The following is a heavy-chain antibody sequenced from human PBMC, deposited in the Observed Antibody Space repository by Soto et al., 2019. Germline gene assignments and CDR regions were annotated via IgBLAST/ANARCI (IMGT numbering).Heavy chain of an antibody. CDR3: ARVHHSSSSPDSFDY. CDR2: IYPGDSDT. D-gene: IGHD6-6*01. J-gene: IGHJ4*02. Sequence: GESLKISCKGSGYSFTSYWIGWVRQMPGKGLEWMGIIYPGDSDTRYSPSFQGQVTISADKSISTAYLQWSSLKASDTAMYYCARVHHSSSSPDSFDYWGQGTLVTVSS. V-gene: IGHV5-51*01. CDR1: GYSFTSYW.